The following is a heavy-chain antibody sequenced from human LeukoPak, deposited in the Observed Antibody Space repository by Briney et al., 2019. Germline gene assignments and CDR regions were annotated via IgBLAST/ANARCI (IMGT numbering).Heavy chain of an antibody. V-gene: IGHV3-74*01. D-gene: IGHD6-25*01. CDR1: GFTFSSYA. Sequence: GGSLRLSCAASGFTFSSYAMNWVRHAPGKGLVWVSRTNTDGSITTYADSVKGRFTVSRDNAKNTLYLQMSSLRAEDTAVYYCARDQASGLDYWGQGTLVTVSS. CDR3: ARDQASGLDY. J-gene: IGHJ4*02. CDR2: TNTDGSIT.